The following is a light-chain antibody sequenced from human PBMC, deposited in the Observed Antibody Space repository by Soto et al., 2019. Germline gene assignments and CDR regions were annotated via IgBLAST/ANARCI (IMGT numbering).Light chain of an antibody. Sequence: EIVMTQSPATLSVSPGERATLSCRASQSVSSNLAWYQQKPGQPPRLLIYGASTRATGIPARFSGSGSGTEFTLTISSLQSEEFAVYYCQQYKNWPPITFGEGTRLEI. V-gene: IGKV3D-15*01. CDR2: GAS. J-gene: IGKJ5*01. CDR3: QQYKNWPPIT. CDR1: QSVSSN.